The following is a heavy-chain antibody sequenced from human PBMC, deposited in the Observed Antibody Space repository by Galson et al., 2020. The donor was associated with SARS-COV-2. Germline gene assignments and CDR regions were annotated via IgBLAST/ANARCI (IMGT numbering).Heavy chain of an antibody. D-gene: IGHD5-12*01. V-gene: IGHV3-7*01. CDR3: ARDEDGYNDV. CDR1: GFRFGSNW. Sequence: PGGSLRLSCAASGFRFGSNWMSWVRQAPGKGLQWVANIKQDGSDRYHVDSVKGRFTISSDYAKNSVYLQMNDLRADDTAVYYCARDEDGYNDVWGQGTMVAVSS. J-gene: IGHJ4*02. CDR2: IKQDGSDR.